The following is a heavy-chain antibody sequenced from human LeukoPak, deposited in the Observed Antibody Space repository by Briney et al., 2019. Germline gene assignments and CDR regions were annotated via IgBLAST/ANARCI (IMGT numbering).Heavy chain of an antibody. J-gene: IGHJ1*01. CDR3: ARGLDYGGNSGVEYFQH. Sequence: ASVKVSCKASGYTFTSYDISWVRQAPGQGLEWMGWISAYNGNTNYAQKLQGRVTMTTDTSTSTAYMELRSLRSDDTAVYYCARGLDYGGNSGVEYFQHWGQGTLVTVSS. V-gene: IGHV1-18*01. CDR1: GYTFTSYD. CDR2: ISAYNGNT. D-gene: IGHD4-23*01.